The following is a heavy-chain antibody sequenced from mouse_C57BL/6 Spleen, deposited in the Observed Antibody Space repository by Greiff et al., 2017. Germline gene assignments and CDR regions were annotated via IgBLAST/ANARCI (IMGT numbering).Heavy chain of an antibody. CDR2: IDPETGGT. D-gene: IGHD2-3*01. Sequence: QVQLKESGAELVRPGASVTLSCKASGYTFTDYEMHWVKQTPVHGLEWIGAIDPETGGTAYNQKFKGKAILTADKSSSTAYMELRSLTSEDSAVYYCTRERVDGSYFDYWGQGTTLTVSS. CDR1: GYTFTDYE. V-gene: IGHV1-15*01. J-gene: IGHJ2*01. CDR3: TRERVDGSYFDY.